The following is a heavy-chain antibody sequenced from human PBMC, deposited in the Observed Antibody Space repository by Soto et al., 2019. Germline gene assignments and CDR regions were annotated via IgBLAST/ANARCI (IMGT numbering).Heavy chain of an antibody. CDR3: ARSIVVVTALDY. V-gene: IGHV1-3*05. CDR2: INAGNGNT. J-gene: IGHJ4*02. CDR1: GYTFTSYA. D-gene: IGHD2-21*02. Sequence: QVQLVQSGAEEKKPGASVKVSCKASGYTFTSYAMHWVRQAPGQRLEWMGWINAGNGNTKYSQKFQGRVTITRDTAASTACMELSSLRSEDTAVYSCARSIVVVTALDYWGQGTLVTVSS.